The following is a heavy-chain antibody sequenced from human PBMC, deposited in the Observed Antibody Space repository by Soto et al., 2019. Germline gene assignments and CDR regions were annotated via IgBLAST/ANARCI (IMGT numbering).Heavy chain of an antibody. V-gene: IGHV4-4*07. J-gene: IGHJ5*02. CDR3: ARDANGDNGRAFDP. Sequence: SETLSLTCTVSGGSISNYYWSWIRQPAGKGLEWIGRIYTSGNTNYNPSLKGRVTMSVDMSKNQFSLKLSSVAAADTAVYYCARDANGDNGRAFDPWGQGTLVTVSS. D-gene: IGHD4-17*01. CDR2: IYTSGNT. CDR1: GGSISNYY.